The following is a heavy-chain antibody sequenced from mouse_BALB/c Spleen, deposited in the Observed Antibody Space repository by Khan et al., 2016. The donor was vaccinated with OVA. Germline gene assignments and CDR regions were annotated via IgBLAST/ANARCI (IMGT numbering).Heavy chain of an antibody. CDR1: GFSLTSYG. V-gene: IGHV2-9*02. Sequence: QVQLKQSGPGLVAPSQSLSITCTVSGFSLTSYGVHWVRPPPGKGLEWLGVIWAGGITNHNSAPMSRLSIDNDNTKSQVFLKSNSLQTDATAMYYCTRIEDIWGQGTTLTVSS. CDR2: IWAGGIT. D-gene: IGHD1-3*01. J-gene: IGHJ2*01. CDR3: TRIEDI.